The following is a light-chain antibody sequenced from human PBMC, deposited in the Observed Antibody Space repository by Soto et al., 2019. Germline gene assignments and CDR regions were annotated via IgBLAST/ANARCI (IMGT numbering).Light chain of an antibody. CDR1: QSVSSY. CDR3: QQRSNPFT. CDR2: DAS. J-gene: IGKJ3*01. Sequence: EIVLTPSPATLSLSPGERDTLSCMAIQSVSSYLAWYQQTPGQAPRLLIYDASNRATGIPARFSGSGSGTAFTLTISSLEPEDFAVYSWQQRSNPFTFGPGTKVDIK. V-gene: IGKV3-11*01.